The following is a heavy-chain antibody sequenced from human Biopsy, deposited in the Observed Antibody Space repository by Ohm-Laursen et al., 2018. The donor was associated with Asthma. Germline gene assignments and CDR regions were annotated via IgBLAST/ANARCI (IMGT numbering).Heavy chain of an antibody. CDR1: GFTFSSYG. Sequence: LSLTCAASGFTFSSYGMHWVRQVAGKGLDWVAVVTYDGISQYYAESVKGRFTISRDNSRNTLNLQMNSVRPDDTAVYFCARERAGVLGSYNGMDVWGPGTTVSVSS. CDR3: ARERAGVLGSYNGMDV. D-gene: IGHD2-8*01. CDR2: VTYDGISQ. V-gene: IGHV3-30*03. J-gene: IGHJ6*02.